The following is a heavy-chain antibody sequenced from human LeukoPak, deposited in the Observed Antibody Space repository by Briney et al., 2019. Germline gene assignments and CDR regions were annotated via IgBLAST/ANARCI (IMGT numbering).Heavy chain of an antibody. Sequence: SETLSLTCTVSGGSISSYYWSWIRQPPGKGLEWIGEINHSGSTNYNPSLKSRVTISVDTSKNQFSLKLSSVTAADTAVYYCANYDYGDYALDYWGQGTLVTVSS. D-gene: IGHD4-17*01. V-gene: IGHV4-34*01. CDR2: INHSGST. CDR3: ANYDYGDYALDY. CDR1: GGSISSYY. J-gene: IGHJ4*02.